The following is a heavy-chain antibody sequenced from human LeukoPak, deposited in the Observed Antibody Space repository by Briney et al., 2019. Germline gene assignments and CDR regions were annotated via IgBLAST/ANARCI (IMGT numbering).Heavy chain of an antibody. CDR1: GGSISSGSYY. CDR2: IYTSGST. J-gene: IGHJ3*02. D-gene: IGHD7-27*01. CDR3: ARDGSARVGKGDAFDI. V-gene: IGHV4-61*02. Sequence: SETLSLTCTVSGGSISSGSYYWSWIRQPAGKGLEWIGRIYTSGSTNYNPSLKSRVTISVDKSKNQFSLKLSSVTAADTAVYYCARDGSARVGKGDAFDIWGQGTMVTVSS.